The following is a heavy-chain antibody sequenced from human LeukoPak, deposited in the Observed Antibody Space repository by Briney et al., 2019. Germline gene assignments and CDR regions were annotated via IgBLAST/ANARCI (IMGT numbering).Heavy chain of an antibody. CDR3: ARLAGSGSYFDLYFDY. CDR1: GGSISSSSYY. Sequence: SETLSLTCTVSGGSISSSSYYWGWIRQPPGKGLEWIGSIYYSGSTYYNPSLKSRVTISADTSKNQFSLKLSSVTAADTAVYYCARLAGSGSYFDLYFDYWGQETLVTVSS. J-gene: IGHJ4*02. CDR2: IYYSGST. D-gene: IGHD3-10*01. V-gene: IGHV4-39*01.